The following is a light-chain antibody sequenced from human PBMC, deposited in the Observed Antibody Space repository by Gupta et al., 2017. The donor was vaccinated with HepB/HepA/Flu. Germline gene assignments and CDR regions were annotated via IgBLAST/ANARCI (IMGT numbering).Light chain of an antibody. V-gene: IGKV1-5*03. CDR3: QQDNSYSRT. CDR1: QGISSW. Sequence: DIPVTQSPSTLSASVGDRVTITSRASQGISSWLAWYQQKPGKAPNLLIYQASSLESGVPSRFSGSGSGTEFTLTISSLQPDDFATYYCQQDNSYSRTFGEGTKVEIK. J-gene: IGKJ4*02. CDR2: QAS.